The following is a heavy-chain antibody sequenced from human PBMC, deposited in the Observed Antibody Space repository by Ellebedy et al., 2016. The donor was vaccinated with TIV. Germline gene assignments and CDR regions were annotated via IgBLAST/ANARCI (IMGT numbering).Heavy chain of an antibody. CDR3: ARVIGVSPERLDY. CDR2: IDFDGSGT. D-gene: IGHD7-27*01. V-gene: IGHV3-74*01. J-gene: IGHJ4*02. CDR1: ESTFSNYW. Sequence: GESLKISXAASESTFSNYWMHWVRQAPGKGLVWVSRIDFDGSGTSYVDSVKGRFTISRDNAKNMLYLQMNSLRGEDTAVYYCARVIGVSPERLDYWGQGTLVTVSS.